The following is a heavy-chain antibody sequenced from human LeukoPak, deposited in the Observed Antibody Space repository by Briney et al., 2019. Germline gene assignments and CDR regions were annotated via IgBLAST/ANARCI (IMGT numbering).Heavy chain of an antibody. CDR3: AGSQIVVVPAAMYGY. J-gene: IGHJ4*02. CDR2: INHSGST. Sequence: KPSETLSLTCTVSGGSISSSSYYWGWIRQPPGKGLEWIGEINHSGSTNYNPSLKSRVTISVDTSKNQLSLKLSSVTAADTAVYYCAGSQIVVVPAAMYGYWGQGTLVTVSS. D-gene: IGHD2-2*01. CDR1: GGSISSSSYY. V-gene: IGHV4-39*07.